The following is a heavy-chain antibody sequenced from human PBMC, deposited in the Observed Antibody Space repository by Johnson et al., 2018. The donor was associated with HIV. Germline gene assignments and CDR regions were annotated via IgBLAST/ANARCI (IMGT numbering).Heavy chain of an antibody. Sequence: VQLVESGGGLIQPGGSLRLSCAASGFTVSSNYMSWVRQAPGKGLEWVSVLYSGGSTYYAASVKGRFTISRDNAKNSLYRPMNSLRAEDTAVYYCARERVAVTGPTRAFDIWGQGTMVIVSS. J-gene: IGHJ3*02. CDR1: GFTVSSNY. CDR2: LYSGGST. CDR3: ARERVAVTGPTRAFDI. D-gene: IGHD6-19*01. V-gene: IGHV3-53*01.